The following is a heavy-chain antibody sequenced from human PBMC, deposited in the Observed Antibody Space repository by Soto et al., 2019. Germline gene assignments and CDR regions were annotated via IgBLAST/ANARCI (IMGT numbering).Heavy chain of an antibody. CDR3: ARDTDDSSGYYGLY. J-gene: IGHJ4*02. Sequence: GGSLRLSCAASGFTFSSYGMHWVRQAPGKGLEWVAVIWYDGSNKYYADSVKGRFTISRDNSKNTLYLQMNSLRAEDTAVYYCARDTDDSSGYYGLYWGQGTLVTVSS. D-gene: IGHD3-22*01. CDR1: GFTFSSYG. CDR2: IWYDGSNK. V-gene: IGHV3-33*01.